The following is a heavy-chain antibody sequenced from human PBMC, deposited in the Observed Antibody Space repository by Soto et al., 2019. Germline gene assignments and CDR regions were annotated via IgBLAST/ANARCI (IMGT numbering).Heavy chain of an antibody. D-gene: IGHD2-21*02. V-gene: IGHV4-59*01. CDR1: VGSISSYY. CDR2: IYYSGST. J-gene: IGHJ4*02. Sequence: SETLSLTCTVSVGSISSYYWSWIRQPPGKGLEWIGYIYYSGSTNYNPSLKSRVTISVDTSKNQFSLKLSSVSAADTAVYYCAREFAYCGGDCQGLFDYWGQGTLVTVSS. CDR3: AREFAYCGGDCQGLFDY.